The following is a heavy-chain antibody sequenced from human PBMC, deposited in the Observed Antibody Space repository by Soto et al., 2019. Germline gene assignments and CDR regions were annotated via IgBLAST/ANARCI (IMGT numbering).Heavy chain of an antibody. CDR3: ARGIRGYIYYYYYYYMDV. D-gene: IGHD5-12*01. Sequence: EVQLVESGGGLVQPGGSLRLSCAASGFTFSSYWMSWVRQAPGKGLEWVANIKQDGSEKYYVDSVKGRFTISRDNAKNSLYLQMNSLRAEDTAVYYCARGIRGYIYYYYYYYMDVWGKGTTVTVSS. V-gene: IGHV3-7*01. J-gene: IGHJ6*03. CDR1: GFTFSSYW. CDR2: IKQDGSEK.